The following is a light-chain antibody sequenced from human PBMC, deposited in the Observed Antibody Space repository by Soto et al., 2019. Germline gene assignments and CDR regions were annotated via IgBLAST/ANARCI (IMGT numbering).Light chain of an antibody. V-gene: IGLV2-8*01. CDR1: SSDIGSYNY. J-gene: IGLJ2*01. Sequence: QSALTQPPSASGSPGQSVTISCTGTSSDIGSYNYVSWYQQHPGKAPKVMIYEVTKRPSGVPDRFSGSKSGNTASLTVSGLQAEDEADYYCSSYAGNNNMLFGGGTQRPS. CDR2: EVT. CDR3: SSYAGNNNML.